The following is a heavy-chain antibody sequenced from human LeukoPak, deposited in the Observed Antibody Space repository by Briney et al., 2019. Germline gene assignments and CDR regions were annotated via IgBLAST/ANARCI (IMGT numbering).Heavy chain of an antibody. V-gene: IGHV3-64*01. D-gene: IGHD2-8*02. Sequence: GGSLRLSCAASGFTFSIYAMHWVRQAPGKGLEYVSAISDEGGSTYHANSVKGRFTISRDNSKNTLFLQMDSLRADDMAVYYCARVDSTGWDDAFDYWGQGTLVTVSS. J-gene: IGHJ4*02. CDR3: ARVDSTGWDDAFDY. CDR2: ISDEGGST. CDR1: GFTFSIYA.